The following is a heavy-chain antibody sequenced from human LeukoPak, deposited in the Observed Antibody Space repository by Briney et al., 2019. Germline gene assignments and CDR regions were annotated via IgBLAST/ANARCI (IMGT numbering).Heavy chain of an antibody. CDR2: IDPDGSEK. Sequence: QPGGSLRLSCVASGITFGSYSMTWVRQAPGKGLPWVANIDPDGSEKDYVESVKGRLTISRDNAKKILYLQMNSLRADDTAVYYCAIPSSYDGSRYYHAYWGQGTLVSVSS. V-gene: IGHV3-7*01. CDR1: GITFGSYS. J-gene: IGHJ4*02. CDR3: AIPSSYDGSRYYHAY. D-gene: IGHD3-22*01.